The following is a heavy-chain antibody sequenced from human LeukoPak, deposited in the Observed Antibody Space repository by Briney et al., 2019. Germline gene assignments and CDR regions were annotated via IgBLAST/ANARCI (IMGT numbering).Heavy chain of an antibody. J-gene: IGHJ6*02. D-gene: IGHD6-13*01. CDR2: INHSGST. CDR3: ARGLVDSSSWYANYYDYGMDV. V-gene: IGHV4-34*01. Sequence: ASETLSLTCAVYGGSFSGYYWRWIRQPPGKGLEWIGEINHSGSTNYNPSLKSRVTISVDTSKNQFSLKLSSVTAADTAVYYCARGLVDSSSWYANYYDYGMDVWGQGTTVTVSS. CDR1: GGSFSGYY.